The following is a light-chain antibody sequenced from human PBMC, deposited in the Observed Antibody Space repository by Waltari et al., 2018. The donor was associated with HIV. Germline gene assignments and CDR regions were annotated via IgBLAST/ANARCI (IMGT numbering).Light chain of an antibody. J-gene: IGKJ4*01. Sequence: IQMTQSPSIVSASVGDRVTITCRASGNIGTSLAWYQQTPGKAPKVLIYMASSLEGGVPSRFSGSRSGTEFTLTIRSLQPDDFGTYYCQQYYSSSVTFGGGTKVEI. CDR3: QQYYSSSVT. CDR1: GNIGTS. CDR2: MAS. V-gene: IGKV1-5*03.